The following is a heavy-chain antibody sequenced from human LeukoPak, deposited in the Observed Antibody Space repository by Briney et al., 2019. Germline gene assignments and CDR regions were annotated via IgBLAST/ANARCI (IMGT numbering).Heavy chain of an antibody. J-gene: IGHJ4*02. V-gene: IGHV3-30*18. CDR1: GFTFSSYG. CDR3: AKPGGSGSYYIRREPFH. Sequence: GGSLRLSCAASGFTFSSYGMHWVRQAPGKGLEWVAVISYDGSNKYYADSVKGRFTISRDNSKNTLYLQMNSLRAEDTAVYYCAKPGGSGSYYIRREPFHWGQGTLVTVSS. D-gene: IGHD3-10*01. CDR2: ISYDGSNK.